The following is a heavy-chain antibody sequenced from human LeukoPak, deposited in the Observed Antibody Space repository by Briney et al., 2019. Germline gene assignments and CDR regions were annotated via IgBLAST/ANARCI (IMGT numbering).Heavy chain of an antibody. D-gene: IGHD2-15*01. CDR3: AREAQYCSGCFDY. CDR1: GFTVSSNY. V-gene: IGHV3-53*01. Sequence: PGGSLRLSCAASGFTVSSNYMSWVRQAPGKGLEWVSVIYSGGSTYYADSVKGRFTISRDNSKNTLYLQMSSLRAEDTAMYYCAREAQYCSGCFDYWGQGTLVTVSS. CDR2: IYSGGST. J-gene: IGHJ4*02.